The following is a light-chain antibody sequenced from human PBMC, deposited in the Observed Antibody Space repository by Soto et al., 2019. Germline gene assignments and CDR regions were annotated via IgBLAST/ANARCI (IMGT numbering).Light chain of an antibody. CDR2: EVS. V-gene: IGLV2-14*01. J-gene: IGLJ1*01. CDR1: SSDVGGYNS. CDR3: SSYINSNVVAYV. Sequence: QSALTQPASVSGSPGQSITISCTGTSSDVGGYNSVSWYQQNVGKAPKLMIYEVSNRPSGVSNRFFGSKSGNTASLTISGLQAEDEADYYCSSYINSNVVAYVFGTGTKLTVL.